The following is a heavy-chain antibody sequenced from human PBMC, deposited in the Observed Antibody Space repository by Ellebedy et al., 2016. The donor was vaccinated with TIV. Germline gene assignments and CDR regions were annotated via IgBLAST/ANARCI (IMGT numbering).Heavy chain of an antibody. CDR3: AGGFYGGGNIPCGY. Sequence: GESLKISCVASELTFSNYAINWVRRAPGKGLEWVSSISGCGANTYYADSVTGRFTISRDNSKTTLYLQMTSLRAEDAAGYYCAGGFYGGGNIPCGYWGQGSLVTVSS. CDR1: ELTFSNYA. J-gene: IGHJ4*02. CDR2: ISGCGANT. V-gene: IGHV3-23*01. D-gene: IGHD4-23*01.